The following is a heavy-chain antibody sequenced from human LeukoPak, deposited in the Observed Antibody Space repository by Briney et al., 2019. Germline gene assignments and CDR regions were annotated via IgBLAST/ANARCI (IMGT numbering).Heavy chain of an antibody. CDR3: AKGGEDYYGSGREDAFDI. J-gene: IGHJ3*02. V-gene: IGHV4-30-4*08. CDR1: GGSISSGDYY. D-gene: IGHD3-10*01. CDR2: IYYSGST. Sequence: SETLSLTCTVSGGSISSGDYYWSWIRQPPGKGLEWIGYIYYSGSTYYNPSLKSRVTISVDTSKNQFSLKLSSVTAADTAVYYCAKGGEDYYGSGREDAFDIWGQGTMVTVSS.